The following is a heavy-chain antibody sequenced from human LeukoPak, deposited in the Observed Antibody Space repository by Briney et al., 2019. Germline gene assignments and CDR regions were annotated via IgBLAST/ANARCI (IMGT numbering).Heavy chain of an antibody. CDR1: GASISNYY. V-gene: IGHV4-59*01. CDR2: FYYSGNT. D-gene: IGHD4-23*01. J-gene: IGHJ4*02. CDR3: ARVGRGNPPHYFDY. Sequence: SETLSLTCTVSGASISNYYWTWIRQPPGKGLEWIGSFYYSGNTNYNPSLKSRVTISVDTSKNQFSLTLTSVTAADTAVYYCARVGRGNPPHYFDYWGQGTLVTVSS.